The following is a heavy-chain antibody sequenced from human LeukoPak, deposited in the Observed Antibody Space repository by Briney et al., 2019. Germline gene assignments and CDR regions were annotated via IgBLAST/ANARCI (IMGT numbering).Heavy chain of an antibody. D-gene: IGHD3-22*01. J-gene: IGHJ4*02. CDR1: GFSFSDYA. CDR3: AKESLVVIESYFDN. CDR2: ITGSGQTK. V-gene: IGHV3-23*01. Sequence: GGSLRLSCLVSGFSFSDYAMNWVRRAPGKGLEWVSAITGSGQTKYYTDSVKGRFTMSRDNSKNTLYLQMNSLRDEDTAEYFCAKESLVVIESYFDNWGQGTLVPVSS.